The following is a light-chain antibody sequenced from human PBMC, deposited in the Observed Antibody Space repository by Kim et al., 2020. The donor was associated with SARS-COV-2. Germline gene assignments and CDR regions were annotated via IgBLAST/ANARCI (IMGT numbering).Light chain of an antibody. CDR2: KAS. J-gene: IGKJ1*01. CDR1: QSIRSW. Sequence: DIQMTQSPSTLSASVGDRVTMTCRASQSIRSWLAWYQQKPGKAPKLLIYKASSLETAVQSRFSGSGSGTEFTLTISTLQPDDFATYYCQQYNTYPWTFGQGTKVDIK. CDR3: QQYNTYPWT. V-gene: IGKV1-5*03.